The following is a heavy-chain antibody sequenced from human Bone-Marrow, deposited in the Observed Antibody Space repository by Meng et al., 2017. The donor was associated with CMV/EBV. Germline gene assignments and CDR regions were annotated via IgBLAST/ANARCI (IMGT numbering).Heavy chain of an antibody. D-gene: IGHD3/OR15-3a*01. CDR2: IIPILGIA. CDR1: GGTFSSYA. Sequence: SVKVSCKASGGTFSSYAISWVRQAPGQGLEWMGGIIPILGIANYAQKFQGRVTITADKSTSTANMELSSLRSEDTAVYYCARLWDSFYYYYGMDVWGQGTTVTVSS. J-gene: IGHJ6*02. V-gene: IGHV1-69*10. CDR3: ARLWDSFYYYYGMDV.